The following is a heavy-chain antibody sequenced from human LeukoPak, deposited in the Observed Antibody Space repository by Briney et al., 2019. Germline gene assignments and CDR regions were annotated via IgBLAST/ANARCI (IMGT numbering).Heavy chain of an antibody. CDR1: GGSISSSSYY. V-gene: IGHV4-39*01. CDR3: ARHTVHYYDSSGYSN. D-gene: IGHD3-22*01. J-gene: IGHJ4*02. Sequence: PSETLSLNCTVSGGSISSSSYYWGWIRQPPGKGLEWIGSIYYSGSTYYNPSLKSRVTISVDTSKNQFSLKLSSVTAADTAVYYCARHTVHYYDSSGYSNWGQGTLVTVSS. CDR2: IYYSGST.